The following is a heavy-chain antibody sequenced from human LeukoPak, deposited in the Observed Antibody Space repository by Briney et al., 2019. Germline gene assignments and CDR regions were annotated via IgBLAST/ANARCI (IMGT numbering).Heavy chain of an antibody. CDR1: GFTFSSYA. J-gene: IGHJ4*02. CDR2: ISGSGGST. V-gene: IGHV3-23*01. Sequence: QTGGSLRLSCAASGFTFSSYAMSWVRQAPGKGLEWVSAISGSGGSTYYADSVKGRFTISRDNSKNTLYLQMNSLRAEDTAVYYCAKDYWVEVSPAALDYWGQGTLVTVSS. CDR3: AKDYWVEVSPAALDY. D-gene: IGHD2-8*02.